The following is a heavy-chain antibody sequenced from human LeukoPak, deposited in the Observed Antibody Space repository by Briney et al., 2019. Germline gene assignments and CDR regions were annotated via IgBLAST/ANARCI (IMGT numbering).Heavy chain of an antibody. CDR3: ARARLHYDFWSGPLDY. D-gene: IGHD3-3*01. CDR2: IYYSGST. CDR1: GGSISSYY. Sequence: SETLSLTCTVSGGSISSYYWGWIRQPPGKGLEWIGYIYYSGSTNYNPSLKSRVTISVDTSKNQFSLKLSSVTAADTAVYYCARARLHYDFWSGPLDYWGQGTLVTVSS. V-gene: IGHV4-59*01. J-gene: IGHJ4*02.